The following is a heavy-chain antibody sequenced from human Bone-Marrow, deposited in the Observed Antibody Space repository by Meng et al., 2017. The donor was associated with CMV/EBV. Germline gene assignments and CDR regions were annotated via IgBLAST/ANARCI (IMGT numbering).Heavy chain of an antibody. CDR1: GFTFTSSA. Sequence: SVKVSCKASGFTFTSSAVQWVRQARGQRLEWIGWIVVGSGNTNYAQKFQERVTITRDMSTSTAYMELSSLRSEDTAVYYCAALPMTTVSYNFDYWGQGTLVTVPS. CDR3: AALPMTTVSYNFDY. V-gene: IGHV1-58*01. D-gene: IGHD4-11*01. J-gene: IGHJ4*02. CDR2: IVVGSGNT.